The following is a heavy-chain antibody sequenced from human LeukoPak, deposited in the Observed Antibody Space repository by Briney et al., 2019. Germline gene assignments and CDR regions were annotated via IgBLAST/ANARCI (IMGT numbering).Heavy chain of an antibody. CDR3: ARVGCPGHYYMDV. J-gene: IGHJ6*03. Sequence: PGGSLRLSCAASAFTFSSYWMSWVRRAPGKGLEWVANIKQDGSEKYYVDSVKGRFTISRDNAKNSLYLQMNSLRAEDTAVYYCARVGCPGHYYMDVWGKGTTVTVSS. CDR1: AFTFSSYW. CDR2: IKQDGSEK. V-gene: IGHV3-7*01.